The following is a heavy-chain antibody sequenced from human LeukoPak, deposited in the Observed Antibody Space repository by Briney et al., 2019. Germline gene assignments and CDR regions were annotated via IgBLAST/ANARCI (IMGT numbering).Heavy chain of an antibody. Sequence: GGSLRLSCAASGFTFSSYAMSWVRQAPGKGLEWVSAISGSGGSTYYADSVKGRFTISRDNSKNTLYLQMNSLRAEDTAVYYCAKEIVVVVAATRWFDPWGQGTPVTVSS. CDR1: GFTFSSYA. J-gene: IGHJ5*02. D-gene: IGHD2-15*01. CDR3: AKEIVVVVAATRWFDP. V-gene: IGHV3-23*01. CDR2: ISGSGGST.